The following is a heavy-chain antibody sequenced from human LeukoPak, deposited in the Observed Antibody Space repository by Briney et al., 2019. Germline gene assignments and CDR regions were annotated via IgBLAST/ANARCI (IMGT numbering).Heavy chain of an antibody. V-gene: IGHV4-39*07. CDR3: ARGSTQVYWEPRPWADYHYMDV. CDR1: GGSISSSNYY. Sequence: SETLSLTCTVSGGSISSSNYYWGWIRQPPGKGLEWIGSIYYSGSTYYSPSLKSRVTISVDTSKNQFSLKLSSVTAADTAVYYCARGSTQVYWEPRPWADYHYMDVWGKGTTVTVSS. CDR2: IYYSGST. J-gene: IGHJ6*03. D-gene: IGHD1-26*01.